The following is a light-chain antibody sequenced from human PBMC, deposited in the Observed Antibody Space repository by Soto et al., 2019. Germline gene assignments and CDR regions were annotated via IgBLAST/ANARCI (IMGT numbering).Light chain of an antibody. CDR3: QQYNNWPT. CDR1: QSVSSN. Sequence: EIVMTQSPATLSVSPGERATLSCRASQSVSSNLAWYQQKPGQAPRLLIYGASTRATGIPARFSGSGSGTEFTLTINSLQSEDFAVQYCQQYNNWPTFGGGTKVEIK. CDR2: GAS. J-gene: IGKJ4*01. V-gene: IGKV3-15*01.